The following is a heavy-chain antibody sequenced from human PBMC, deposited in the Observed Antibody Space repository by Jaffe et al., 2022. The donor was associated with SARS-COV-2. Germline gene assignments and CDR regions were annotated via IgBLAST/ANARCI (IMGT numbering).Heavy chain of an antibody. CDR1: GFSLSTSGVG. D-gene: IGHD6-13*01. CDR2: IYWNDDK. V-gene: IGHV2-5*01. CDR3: AHRQPYYSSSWLWEGHNWFDP. J-gene: IGHJ5*02. Sequence: QITLKESGPTLVKPTQTLTLTCTFSGFSLSTSGVGVGWIRQPPGKALEWLALIYWNDDKRYSPSLKSRLTITKDTSKNQVVLTMTNMDPVDTATYYCAHRQPYYSSSWLWEGHNWFDPWGQGTLVTVSS.